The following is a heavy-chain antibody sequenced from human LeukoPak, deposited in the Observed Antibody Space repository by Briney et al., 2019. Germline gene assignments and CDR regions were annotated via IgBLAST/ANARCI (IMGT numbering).Heavy chain of an antibody. D-gene: IGHD3-10*01. CDR1: GFTVSTNY. V-gene: IGHV3-66*01. CDR3: ARVDYYGSGSPYYYGMDV. J-gene: IGHJ6*02. Sequence: GGSLRLSCAVSGFTVSTNYMSWVRQAPGKGLEWISVIYSDGSTSYGDSVKGRFTISRDNSKNTLYLQMNSLRAEDTAVYYCARVDYYGSGSPYYYGMDVWGQGTTVTVSS. CDR2: IYSDGST.